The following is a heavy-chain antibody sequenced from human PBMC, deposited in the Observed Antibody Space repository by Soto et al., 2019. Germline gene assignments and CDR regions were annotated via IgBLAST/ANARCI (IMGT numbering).Heavy chain of an antibody. V-gene: IGHV3-9*01. Sequence: EVQLVESGGSLVQPGRSLRLSCAGSGFNFDDYAMHWVRQAPGKGLEWVSAISWNSDVIAYADSVRGRFTISRDNAKNSLYLQMNSLRAEDTAFYYCATRYCGGGTCSLGFDYWGQGNLVTVSS. J-gene: IGHJ4*02. CDR3: ATRYCGGGTCSLGFDY. CDR2: ISWNSDVI. CDR1: GFNFDDYA. D-gene: IGHD2-15*01.